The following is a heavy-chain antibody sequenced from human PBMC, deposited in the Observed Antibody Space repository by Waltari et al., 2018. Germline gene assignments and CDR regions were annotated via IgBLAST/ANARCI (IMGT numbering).Heavy chain of an antibody. D-gene: IGHD6-19*01. V-gene: IGHV4-34*01. CDR1: GGSFSGYY. Sequence: QVQLQQWGAGLLKPSETLSLTCAVYGGSFSGYYWSWIRQHPGQGLAGIGEINHSGSTNYTPSLKGGSTRAGDTSKIQFSLKRSSVAAADTAVYYCARLGRGPFQVAGPFDYWGQGTLVTVSS. CDR2: INHSGST. J-gene: IGHJ4*02. CDR3: ARLGRGPFQVAGPFDY.